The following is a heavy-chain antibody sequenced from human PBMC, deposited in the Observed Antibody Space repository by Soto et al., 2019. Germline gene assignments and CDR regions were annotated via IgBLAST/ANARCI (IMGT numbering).Heavy chain of an antibody. Sequence: QVQLQESGPGLVKPSQTLSLTCTVSGGSISRGGYYWSWIRQHPGKGLEWIGYLYYSGRTYYNPSLKSRVTISVDTSKNQFSLKLSSVPAADTAVYYCARDPTPVGDYYYGMDVWGQGTTVTVSS. V-gene: IGHV4-31*03. D-gene: IGHD3-16*01. CDR1: GGSISRGGYY. CDR3: ARDPTPVGDYYYGMDV. J-gene: IGHJ6*02. CDR2: LYYSGRT.